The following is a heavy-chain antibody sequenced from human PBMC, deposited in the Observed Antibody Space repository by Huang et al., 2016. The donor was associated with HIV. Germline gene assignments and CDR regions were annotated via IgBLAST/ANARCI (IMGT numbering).Heavy chain of an antibody. CDR3: ARVGSGWSLLGDALDF. CDR2: INPSCGST. Sequence: QVQLVQSGAEVKKPGASVRISCKAYGYTFISNHINWVRQAPGQGLEWMGKINPSCGSTDYDQKVQDRITMTRDRSTSTVYLELRSLTSDDTAIYYCARVGSGWSLLGDALDFWGRGTMVTVSS. CDR1: GYTFISNH. D-gene: IGHD6-19*01. V-gene: IGHV1-46*01. J-gene: IGHJ3*01.